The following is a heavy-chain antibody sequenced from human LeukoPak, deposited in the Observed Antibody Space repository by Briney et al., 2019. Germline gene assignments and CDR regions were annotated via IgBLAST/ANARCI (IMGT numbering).Heavy chain of an antibody. V-gene: IGHV3-43*01. CDR2: ISWDGGST. J-gene: IGHJ4*02. CDR1: GFTFDDYT. CDR3: GKGDTDYYGSGSPTAASIDY. Sequence: GGSLRLSCAASGFTFDDYTMHWVRQAPGKGLEWVSLISWDGGSTYYADSVKGRFTISRDNSKNSLYLQMNSLRTEDTALYYCGKGDTDYYGSGSPTAASIDYWGQGTLVTVSS. D-gene: IGHD3-10*01.